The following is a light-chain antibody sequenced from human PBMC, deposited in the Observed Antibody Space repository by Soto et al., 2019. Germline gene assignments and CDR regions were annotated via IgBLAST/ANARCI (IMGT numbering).Light chain of an antibody. J-gene: IGKJ1*01. CDR1: QSVLYSSNNKTY. V-gene: IGKV4-1*01. CDR2: LAS. Sequence: DIVMTQSPDSLAVSLGERATINCESSQSVLYSSNNKTYFSWYQQIPGTAPKLLIYLASTLESGVPSRFSGSGSGTEFTLTIRSLQPDDFATYSCQQYNSYSFGQGTKV. CDR3: QQYNSYS.